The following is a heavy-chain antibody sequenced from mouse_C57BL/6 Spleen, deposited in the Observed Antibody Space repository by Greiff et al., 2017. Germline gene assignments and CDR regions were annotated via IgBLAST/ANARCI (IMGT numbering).Heavy chain of an antibody. J-gene: IGHJ2*01. Sequence: DVHLVESGEGLVKPGGSLKLSCAASGFTFSSYAMSWVRQTPEKRLEWVAYISSGGDYIYYADTVKGRFTISRDNARNTLYLQMSSLKSEDTAMYYCTRDKDYDYDGFDYWGQGTTLTVSS. CDR3: TRDKDYDYDGFDY. V-gene: IGHV5-9-1*02. CDR2: ISSGGDYI. CDR1: GFTFSSYA. D-gene: IGHD2-4*01.